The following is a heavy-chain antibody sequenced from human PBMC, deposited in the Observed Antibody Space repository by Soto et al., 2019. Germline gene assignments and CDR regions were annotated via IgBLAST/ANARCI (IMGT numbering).Heavy chain of an antibody. V-gene: IGHV4-39*01. J-gene: IGHJ5*02. Sequence: SETLSLTCTVSGGSISSSSYYWGWIRQPPGKGLEWIGSIYYSGSTYYNPSLKSRVTISVDTSKNQFSLKLSSVTAADTAVYYCARAFRFGELFHWFDPWGQGTLVTVS. D-gene: IGHD3-10*01. CDR2: IYYSGST. CDR3: ARAFRFGELFHWFDP. CDR1: GGSISSSSYY.